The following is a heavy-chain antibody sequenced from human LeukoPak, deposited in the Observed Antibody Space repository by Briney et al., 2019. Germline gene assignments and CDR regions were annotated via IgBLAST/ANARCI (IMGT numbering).Heavy chain of an antibody. V-gene: IGHV1-18*01. Sequence: ASVKVSCKASGYTFANYDIIWVRQAPGQGLEWLGWFSAYIGDTKYVQKFQGRVTMTTDTSPSTAYMELRSLRSDDTAVYYCARAYGSSSSPDYWGQGTLVTVSS. CDR1: GYTFANYD. J-gene: IGHJ4*02. CDR2: FSAYIGDT. D-gene: IGHD6-6*01. CDR3: ARAYGSSSSPDY.